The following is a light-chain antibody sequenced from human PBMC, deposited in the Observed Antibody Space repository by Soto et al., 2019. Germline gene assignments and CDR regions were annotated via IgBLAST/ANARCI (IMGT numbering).Light chain of an antibody. CDR1: SSDVGGYNY. Sequence: QSALTQPASMSGSPGQSITISCTGTSSDVGGYNYVSCYQQHPGKAPKLMIYDVSNRPSGVSNRFSGSKSGNTASLTISGLQAEDEADYYCSSYTSSSTLGYVFGTGTKLTVL. CDR2: DVS. V-gene: IGLV2-14*01. CDR3: SSYTSSSTLGYV. J-gene: IGLJ1*01.